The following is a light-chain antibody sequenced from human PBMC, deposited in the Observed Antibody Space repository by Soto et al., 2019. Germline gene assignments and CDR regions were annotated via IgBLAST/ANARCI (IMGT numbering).Light chain of an antibody. Sequence: SYELSQPPSVSVSPGQTASITCSGDKLGDKYACWYQQKPGQSPVLVIYQDSKRPSGIPERFSGSNSGNTATLTISGTQAMDEADYYCQAWDSSSVVLGGGTKVTLL. CDR3: QAWDSSSVV. V-gene: IGLV3-1*01. CDR2: QDS. CDR1: KLGDKY. J-gene: IGLJ2*01.